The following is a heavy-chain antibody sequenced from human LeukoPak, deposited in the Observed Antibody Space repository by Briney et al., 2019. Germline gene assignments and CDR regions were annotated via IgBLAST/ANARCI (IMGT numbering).Heavy chain of an antibody. Sequence: PGGSLRPSCAASGFTFSSYGMSWVRQAPGKGLEWVSAISGSGGSTYYADSVKGRFTISRDNSKNTLYLQMNSLRAEDTAVYYCAKDRLSAVVVPAASEGYSDYWGQGTLVTVSS. CDR3: AKDRLSAVVVPAASEGYSDY. D-gene: IGHD2-2*01. CDR2: ISGSGGST. V-gene: IGHV3-23*01. CDR1: GFTFSSYG. J-gene: IGHJ4*02.